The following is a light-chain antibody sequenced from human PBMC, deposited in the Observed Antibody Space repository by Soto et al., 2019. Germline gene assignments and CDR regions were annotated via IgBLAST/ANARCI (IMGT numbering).Light chain of an antibody. Sequence: ETVLTQSPATLSVSPGERATLSCRASETVSTNLAWYQQRPGQAPRLLIYDVSTGATGIPARFSGRRSGTEFTLPISSLQSEDFAVYYCQQYNSWPQTFGQGTKVEIK. V-gene: IGKV3-15*01. CDR1: ETVSTN. CDR2: DVS. CDR3: QQYNSWPQT. J-gene: IGKJ1*01.